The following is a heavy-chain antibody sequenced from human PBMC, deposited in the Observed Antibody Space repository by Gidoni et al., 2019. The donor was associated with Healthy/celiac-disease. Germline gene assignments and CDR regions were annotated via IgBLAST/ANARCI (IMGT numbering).Heavy chain of an antibody. CDR1: GFTFSSYA. V-gene: IGHV3-30-3*01. Sequence: QVQLVASGGGVVQPGRSLRLSCAASGFTFSSYAMHWVRQAPGKGLEWVAVISYDGSNKYYADSVKGRFTISRDNSKNTLYLQMNSLRAEDTAVYYCARAHYYDSSGYIDYWGQGTLVTVSS. J-gene: IGHJ4*02. CDR3: ARAHYYDSSGYIDY. D-gene: IGHD3-22*01. CDR2: ISYDGSNK.